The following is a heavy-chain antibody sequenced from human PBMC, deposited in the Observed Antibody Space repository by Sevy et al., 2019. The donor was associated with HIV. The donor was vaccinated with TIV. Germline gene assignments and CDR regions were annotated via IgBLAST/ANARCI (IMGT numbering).Heavy chain of an antibody. CDR3: TRVRGLLGWFDS. V-gene: IGHV3-30*04. CDR1: GFTFSDYT. J-gene: IGHJ5*01. D-gene: IGHD3-10*01. Sequence: GGSLRLSCAASGFTFSDYTTHWVRQAPGKGLEWVSVISYDGSRTSYADSVKGRFTISRDNSKNTLFLQMNSLRAEDTAVYYCTRVRGLLGWFDSWGQGTLVTVSS. CDR2: ISYDGSRT.